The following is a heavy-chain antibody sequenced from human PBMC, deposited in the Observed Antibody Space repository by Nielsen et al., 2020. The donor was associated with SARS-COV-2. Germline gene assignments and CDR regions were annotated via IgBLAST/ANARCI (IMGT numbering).Heavy chain of an antibody. J-gene: IGHJ6*02. CDR1: SGSISSSSYY. D-gene: IGHD3-3*01. CDR2: IYYSGST. CDR3: ATALVTIFGSGGMDV. V-gene: IGHV4-39*01. Sequence: SETLSLTCTVSSGSISSSSYYWGWIRQPPGKGLEWIGSIYYSGSTYYNPSLKSRVTISVDTSKNQFSLKLSSVTAADTAVYYCATALVTIFGSGGMDVWGQGTTVTVSS.